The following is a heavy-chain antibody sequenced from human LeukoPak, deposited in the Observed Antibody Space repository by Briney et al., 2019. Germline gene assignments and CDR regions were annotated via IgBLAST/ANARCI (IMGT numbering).Heavy chain of an antibody. CDR1: GFTFSSYS. J-gene: IGHJ6*03. CDR2: ISSSSSYI. V-gene: IGHV3-21*01. D-gene: IGHD2-15*01. Sequence: KSGGSLRLSCAASGFTFSSYSMNWVRQAPGEGLEWVSSISSSSSYIYYADSVKGRFTISRDNAKNSLYLQMNSLRAEDTAVYYCARVTVVVGYYYYYYMDVWGKGTTVTISS. CDR3: ARVTVVVGYYYYYYMDV.